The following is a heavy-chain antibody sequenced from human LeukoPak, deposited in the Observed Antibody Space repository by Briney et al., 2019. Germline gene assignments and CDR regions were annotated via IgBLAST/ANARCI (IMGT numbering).Heavy chain of an antibody. Sequence: PSETLSLTCTVSGGSISSSSYCWGWIRQPPGKGLEWIGSIYYSGSTYYNPSLKSRVTISVDTSKNQFSLRLNSVTAADTAVYYCARRSYSSSYYYGMDVWGQGTTVTVSS. V-gene: IGHV4-39*01. D-gene: IGHD6-6*01. CDR2: IYYSGST. CDR3: ARRSYSSSYYYGMDV. CDR1: GGSISSSSYC. J-gene: IGHJ6*02.